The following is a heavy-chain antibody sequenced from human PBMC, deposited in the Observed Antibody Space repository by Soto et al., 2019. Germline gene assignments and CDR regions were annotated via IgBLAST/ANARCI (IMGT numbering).Heavy chain of an antibody. D-gene: IGHD5-18*01. J-gene: IGHJ6*02. CDR3: ARDLGRYSYGRYYYGMDV. CDR2: INPNSGGT. V-gene: IGHV1-2*04. Sequence: ASVKVSCKASGYTFTGYYMHWVRQAPGQGLEWMGWINPNSGGTNYAQKFQGWVTMTRDTSISTAYMELSRLRSDDTAVYYCARDLGRYSYGRYYYGMDVWGQGTTVTVSS. CDR1: GYTFTGYY.